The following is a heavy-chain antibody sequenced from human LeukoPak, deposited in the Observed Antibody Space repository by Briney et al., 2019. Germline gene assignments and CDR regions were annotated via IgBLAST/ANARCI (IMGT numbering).Heavy chain of an antibody. CDR3: ASFSSGYIPTDY. CDR1: GFTVSSNY. J-gene: IGHJ4*02. CDR2: IKQDGSEK. D-gene: IGHD3-22*01. V-gene: IGHV3-7*01. Sequence: GXXRLSCAASGFTVSSNYMSWVRQAPGKGLEWVANIKQDGSEKYYVDSVKGRFTISRDNAKNSLYLQMNSLRAEDTAVYYCASFSSGYIPTDYWGQGTLVTVSS.